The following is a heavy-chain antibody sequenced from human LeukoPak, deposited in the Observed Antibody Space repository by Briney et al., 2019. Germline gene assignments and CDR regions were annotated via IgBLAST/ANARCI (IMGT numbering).Heavy chain of an antibody. J-gene: IGHJ5*02. D-gene: IGHD3-9*01. CDR2: INHSGST. CDR1: GGSFSGYY. CDR3: ARQKQGRYFDWLTNWFDP. V-gene: IGHV4-34*01. Sequence: PSETLSLTCAVYGGSFSGYYWSWIRQPPGKGLEWIGEINHSGSTYYNPSLKSRVTISVDTSKNQFSLKLSSVTAADTAVYYCARQKQGRYFDWLTNWFDPWGQGTLVTVSS.